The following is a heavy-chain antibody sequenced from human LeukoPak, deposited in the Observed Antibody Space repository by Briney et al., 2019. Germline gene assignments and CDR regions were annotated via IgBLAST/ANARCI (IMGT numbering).Heavy chain of an antibody. J-gene: IGHJ4*02. CDR3: ARVGPTPSRLLQLWPVNYFDY. V-gene: IGHV3-21*01. CDR2: ISSSSSYI. Sequence: GGSLRLSCAASGFTFSSYSMNWVRQAPGKGLEWVSSISSSSSYIYYADSVKGRFTISRDNAKNSLYLQMNSLRAEDTAVYYCARVGPTPSRLLQLWPVNYFDYWGQGTLVTVSS. D-gene: IGHD5-18*01. CDR1: GFTFSSYS.